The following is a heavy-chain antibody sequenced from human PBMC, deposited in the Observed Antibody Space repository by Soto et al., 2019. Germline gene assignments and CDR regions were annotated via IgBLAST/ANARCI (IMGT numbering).Heavy chain of an antibody. V-gene: IGHV4-4*07. J-gene: IGHJ6*02. CDR1: GGSISSYY. CDR3: ARLWGSGGEDFWSGYYNYYYYGMDV. CDR2: IYTSGST. Sequence: PSETLSLTCTVSGGSISSYYWSWIRQPAGKGLEWIGRIYTSGSTNYNPSLKSRVTMSVDTSKNQFSLKLSSVTAADTAVYYCARLWGSGGEDFWSGYYNYYYYGMDVWCQGTTVTVSS. D-gene: IGHD3-3*01.